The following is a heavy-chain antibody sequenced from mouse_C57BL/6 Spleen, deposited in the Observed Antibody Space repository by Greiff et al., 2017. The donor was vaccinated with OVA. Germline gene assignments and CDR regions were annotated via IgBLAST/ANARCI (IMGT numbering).Heavy chain of an antibody. CDR3: ARAGNFAWFAY. J-gene: IGHJ3*01. CDR1: GFTFSDYG. V-gene: IGHV5-17*01. Sequence: EVQGVESGGGLVKPGGSLKLSCAASGFTFSDYGMHWVHQAPEKGLEWVAYISSGSSTIYYADTVKGRFTISRDNATNTLFLQMTSLRSEDTAMYYCARAGNFAWFAYWGQGTLVTVSA. CDR2: ISSGSSTI. D-gene: IGHD2-1*01.